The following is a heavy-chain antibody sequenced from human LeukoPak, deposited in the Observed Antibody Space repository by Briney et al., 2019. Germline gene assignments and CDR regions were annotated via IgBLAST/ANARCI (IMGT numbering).Heavy chain of an antibody. CDR1: GYIFTNYY. Sequence: ASVKVSCKASGYIFTNYYMHWVRQAPGQGLEWMGIINPSGGSTSYAQKFQGRVTMTRDTSTSTVYMELSSLRSEDTAVYYCARVHKRGYSYGLDFDYWGQGTLVTVSS. D-gene: IGHD5-18*01. J-gene: IGHJ4*02. CDR3: ARVHKRGYSYGLDFDY. V-gene: IGHV1-46*01. CDR2: INPSGGST.